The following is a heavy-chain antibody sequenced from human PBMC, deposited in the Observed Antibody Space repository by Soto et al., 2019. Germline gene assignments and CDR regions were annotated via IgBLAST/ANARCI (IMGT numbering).Heavy chain of an antibody. CDR1: GFTFSRYG. Sequence: QVQLVESGGGVVQPGRSLRLSCAASGFTFSRYGMHWGRQAPGKGLEWVAVIWYDGSNKYYADSVKGRFTISRDNSKNTLYLQMNSLRAEDTAVYYCARDHPDYGDYVGYFYYWGQGTLVTVSS. J-gene: IGHJ4*02. V-gene: IGHV3-33*01. CDR2: IWYDGSNK. CDR3: ARDHPDYGDYVGYFYY. D-gene: IGHD4-17*01.